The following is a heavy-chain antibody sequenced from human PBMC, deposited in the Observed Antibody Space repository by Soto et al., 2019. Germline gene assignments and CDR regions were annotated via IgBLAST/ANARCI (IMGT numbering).Heavy chain of an antibody. CDR2: IYYSGST. J-gene: IGHJ6*02. CDR3: ARSGLYYYFWSGYYTAYTYYPMDV. D-gene: IGHD3-3*01. CDR1: AGSTSRCCYY. Sequence: TCSGSAGSTSRCCYYWCWIRQPPGKALEWIGSIYYSGSTYYNPSLKSRVTISVDTSKNQFSLKLSSVPDADTAVYYCARSGLYYYFWSGYYTAYTYYPMDVCCQGPTI. V-gene: IGHV4-39*01.